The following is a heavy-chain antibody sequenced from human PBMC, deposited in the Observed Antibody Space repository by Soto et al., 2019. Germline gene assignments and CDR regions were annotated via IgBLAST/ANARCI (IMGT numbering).Heavy chain of an antibody. Sequence: EVQLVESGGDLVQPGGSLRLSCAASGFTVSSHYMNWVRQAPGKGLEWVSLIKSGGSTFYADSAKGSFTISRDNDKNTLFLPMNSLRVEDTAMYYCSRDDVYCSGGSCYDVHMDVWGRGTTVTVSS. CDR3: SRDDVYCSGGSCYDVHMDV. CDR2: IKSGGST. V-gene: IGHV3-66*01. D-gene: IGHD2-15*01. CDR1: GFTVSSHY. J-gene: IGHJ6*03.